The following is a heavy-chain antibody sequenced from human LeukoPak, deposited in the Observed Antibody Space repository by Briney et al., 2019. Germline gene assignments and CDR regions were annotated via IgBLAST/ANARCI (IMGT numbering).Heavy chain of an antibody. V-gene: IGHV3-7*01. CDR1: GFTFTKYW. J-gene: IGHJ4*02. Sequence: PGGSLRLSCAASGFTFTKYWMTWVRQDPGKGLEWVANINQDGSERFYVDSMKGRFTISRDNAKNLLYLQMNSLGAEDTAVYYCARGLDCRSTSWYLDTWGQGTLVTVSS. D-gene: IGHD2-2*01. CDR3: ARGLDCRSTSWYLDT. CDR2: INQDGSER.